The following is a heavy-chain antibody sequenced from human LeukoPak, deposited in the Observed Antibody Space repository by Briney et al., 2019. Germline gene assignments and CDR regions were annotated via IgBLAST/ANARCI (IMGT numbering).Heavy chain of an antibody. CDR2: ISYDGSNK. CDR1: GFTFSSYA. Sequence: GGSLRLSCAASGFTFSSYAMHWVRQAPGKGLEWVAVISYDGSNKYYADSVKGRFTISRDNSKNTLYLQMNSLRAEDTAVYYCAKDQIGLKYSSGWYNYFDYWGQGTLVTVSS. CDR3: AKDQIGLKYSSGWYNYFDY. D-gene: IGHD6-19*01. V-gene: IGHV3-30-3*01. J-gene: IGHJ4*02.